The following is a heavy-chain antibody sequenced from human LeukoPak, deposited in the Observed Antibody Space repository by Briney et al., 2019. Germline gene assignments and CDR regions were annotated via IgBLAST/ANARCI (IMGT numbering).Heavy chain of an antibody. CDR3: ARSSLYGSGRYHNDY. D-gene: IGHD3-10*01. J-gene: IGHJ4*02. CDR2: INPNSGGT. CDR1: GYTFTGYY. V-gene: IGHV1-2*06. Sequence: GASVKVSCKASGYTFTGYYMHWVRQAPGQGLEWMGRINPNSGGTNYAQKFQGRVTMTRDTSISTAYMELSRLRSDDTAVYYCARSSLYGSGRYHNDYWGQGTLVTVSS.